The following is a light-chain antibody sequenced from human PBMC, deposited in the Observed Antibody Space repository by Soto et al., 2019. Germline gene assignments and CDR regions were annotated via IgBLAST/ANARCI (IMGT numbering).Light chain of an antibody. CDR1: QSVDNY. CDR3: QQRSTGPPLT. V-gene: IGKV3-11*01. J-gene: IGKJ4*01. CDR2: DAS. Sequence: EIVLTQSPDTLSLSPGERATLAYRASQSVDNYLAWYQQRPGQAPRLLIYDASNRASGIPARFSGSGSGTDFTLTISSLEPEDFAVYYCQQRSTGPPLTFGGGTKVVIK.